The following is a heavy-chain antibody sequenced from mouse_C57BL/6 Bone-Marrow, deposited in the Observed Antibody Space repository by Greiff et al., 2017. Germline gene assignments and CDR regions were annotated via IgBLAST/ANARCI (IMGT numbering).Heavy chain of an antibody. Sequence: VKLQQSGSELRSPGSSVKLSCKDFGSEVFPISYMSWVRQKPGHGFEWIGGILPSIGRTIYGEKFEDKATLDADTLSNTAYLELNSLTSEDSAIYYCADPDGYYGGYYFDYWGQGTTLTVSS. D-gene: IGHD2-3*01. CDR2: ILPSIGRT. CDR3: ADPDGYYGGYYFDY. J-gene: IGHJ2*01. V-gene: IGHV15-2*01. CDR1: GSEVFPISY.